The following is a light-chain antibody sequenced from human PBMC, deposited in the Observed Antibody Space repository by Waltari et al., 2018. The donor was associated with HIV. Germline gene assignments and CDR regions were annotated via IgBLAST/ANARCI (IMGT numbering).Light chain of an antibody. CDR1: SSDVGSYNL. V-gene: IGLV2-23*01. J-gene: IGLJ1*01. CDR3: CSYAGSSLYV. Sequence: QSALTQPASVSGSPGQSITISCPCTSSDVGSYNLFPWYQQHPGKAPKLMIYEGSKRPSGVSNRFSGSKSGNTASLTISGLQAEDEADYYCCSYAGSSLYVFGTGTKVTVL. CDR2: EGS.